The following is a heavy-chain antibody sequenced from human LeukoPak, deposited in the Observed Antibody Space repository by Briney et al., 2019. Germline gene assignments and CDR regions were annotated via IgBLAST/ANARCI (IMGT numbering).Heavy chain of an antibody. CDR3: ARGSVLRYFDGLFDY. J-gene: IGHJ4*02. V-gene: IGHV1-2*02. CDR2: INPNSGGT. CDR1: GYTFTGYY. D-gene: IGHD3-9*01. Sequence: ASVKVSCKASGYTFTGYYMHWVRQAPGQGLEWMGWINPNSGGTNYAQKFQGRVTMTRDTSISTAYMELSRLRSDDTAVYYCARGSVLRYFDGLFDYWGQGTLVTISS.